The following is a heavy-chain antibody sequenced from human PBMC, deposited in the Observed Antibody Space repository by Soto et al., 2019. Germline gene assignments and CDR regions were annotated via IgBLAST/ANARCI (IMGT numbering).Heavy chain of an antibody. CDR2: ISYDGSNK. V-gene: IGHV3-30-3*01. CDR1: GFTFSSYA. CDR3: ARDLSRGYSYGYYYHGMDV. Sequence: PGGSLRLSCAASGFTFSSYAMHWVRQAPGKGLEWVAVISYDGSNKYYADSVKGRFTISRDNSKNALYLQMNSLRAEDTAVYYCARDLSRGYSYGYYYHGMDVWGQGTTVTVSS. D-gene: IGHD5-18*01. J-gene: IGHJ6*02.